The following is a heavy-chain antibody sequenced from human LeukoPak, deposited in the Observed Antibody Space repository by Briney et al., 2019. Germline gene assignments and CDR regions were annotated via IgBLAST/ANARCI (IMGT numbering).Heavy chain of an antibody. CDR1: GGSISNYY. D-gene: IGHD4-17*01. Sequence: SETLSLTCTVSGGSISNYYWSWIRQPAGKGLEWIGRINTSGNTNYNPSLKSRVTMSVDTTKTQVSLKLSSVTAADTAVYYCAREKDYGDSRGRDPWGRGPLVPVPS. V-gene: IGHV4-4*07. CDR2: INTSGNT. CDR3: AREKDYGDSRGRDP. J-gene: IGHJ5*02.